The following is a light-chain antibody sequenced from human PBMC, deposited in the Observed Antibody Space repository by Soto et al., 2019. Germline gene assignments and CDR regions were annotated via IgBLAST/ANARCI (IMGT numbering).Light chain of an antibody. Sequence: QSVLAQPPSASGTPGQRVTLSCSGSTSNIGSNLASWYQQLPGSAPKLLIYNDNERPSGVPDRFSGSKSGTSASLGISGLRSEDEADYYCAVWDDSLSGVLFGGGTKLTVL. CDR2: NDN. CDR3: AVWDDSLSGVL. J-gene: IGLJ2*01. V-gene: IGLV1-47*02. CDR1: TSNIGSNL.